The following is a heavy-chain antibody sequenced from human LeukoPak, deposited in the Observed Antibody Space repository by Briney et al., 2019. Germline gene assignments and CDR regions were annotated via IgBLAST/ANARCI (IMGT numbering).Heavy chain of an antibody. D-gene: IGHD2-2*01. J-gene: IGHJ5*02. CDR2: INPKSGGT. V-gene: IGHV1-2*02. Sequence: ASVKVSCKASGYTFTGYYMHWVRQAPGRGLEWMGWINPKSGGTNYAQKSQGRVTMTWDTSITTVYMELSTLRSDDTAVYYCARGGSTSCYGICGGWFDPWGQGTLVTVSS. CDR3: ARGGSTSCYGICGGWFDP. CDR1: GYTFTGYY.